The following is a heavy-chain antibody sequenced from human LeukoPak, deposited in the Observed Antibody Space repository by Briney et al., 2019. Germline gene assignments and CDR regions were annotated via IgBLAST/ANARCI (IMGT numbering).Heavy chain of an antibody. J-gene: IGHJ3*02. V-gene: IGHV4-59*08. CDR1: GVSINNYY. CDR3: ARRRGDYGSGELNI. CDR2: IYYSGST. Sequence: SETLSLTCTISGVSINNYYWYWIRQPPGKGLEWIGSIYYSGSTNYNPSLKSRVTISVDTSKNQFSLKLSSVTAADTAVYYCARRRGDYGSGELNIWGQGTMVSVSS. D-gene: IGHD3-10*01.